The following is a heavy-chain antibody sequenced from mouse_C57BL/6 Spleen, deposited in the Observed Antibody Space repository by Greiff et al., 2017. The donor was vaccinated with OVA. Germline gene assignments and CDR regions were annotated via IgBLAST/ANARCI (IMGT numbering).Heavy chain of an antibody. V-gene: IGHV5-4*01. CDR1: GFTFSSYA. Sequence: EVKLMESGGGLVKPGGSLKLSCAASGFTFSSYAMSWVRQTPEKRLEWVATISDGGSYTYYPDNVKGRFTISRDNAKNNLYLQMSHLKSEDTAMYYCARDRKTGTGYFDVWGTGTTVTVSS. CDR2: ISDGGSYT. J-gene: IGHJ1*03. CDR3: ARDRKTGTGYFDV. D-gene: IGHD4-1*01.